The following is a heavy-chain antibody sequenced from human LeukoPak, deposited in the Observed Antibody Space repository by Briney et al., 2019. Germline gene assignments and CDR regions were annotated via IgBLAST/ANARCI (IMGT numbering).Heavy chain of an antibody. Sequence: GGSLRLSCAASGFTFSSYWMTWVRQAPGKGLEWVSVIYSGDNTYYADSVKGRFTISRDNAKNSLYLQMNSLRAEDTAVYYCARVLTTVTEDYYYYMDVWGKGTTVTVSS. D-gene: IGHD4-17*01. CDR3: ARVLTTVTEDYYYYMDV. J-gene: IGHJ6*03. CDR2: IYSGDNT. V-gene: IGHV3-53*01. CDR1: GFTFSSYW.